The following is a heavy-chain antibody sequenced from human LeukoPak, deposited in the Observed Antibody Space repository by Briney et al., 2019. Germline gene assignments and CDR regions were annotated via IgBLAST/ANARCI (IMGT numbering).Heavy chain of an antibody. CDR3: ARAERWLQSFVS. Sequence: GGSLRLSCAASGFTFSSYWMHWVRQAPGKGLVWVSRINSDGSSTSYADSVKGRFTISRDNAKNTLYLQMSSLRAEDTAVYYCARAERWLQSFVSWGQGTLVTVSS. D-gene: IGHD5-24*01. CDR2: INSDGSST. CDR1: GFTFSSYW. J-gene: IGHJ5*02. V-gene: IGHV3-74*01.